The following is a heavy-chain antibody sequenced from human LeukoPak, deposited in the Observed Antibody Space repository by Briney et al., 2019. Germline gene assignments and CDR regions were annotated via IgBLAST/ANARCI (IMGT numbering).Heavy chain of an antibody. CDR1: GGSISSYY. Sequence: SETLSLTCTVSGGSISSYYWSWIRQPPGKGLEWIGYIYYSGSTNYNPSLKSRVTISVDTSKNQFSLKLSSVTAADTAVYYCARGDGSSDSYYYYGMDVWGQGTTVTVSS. V-gene: IGHV4-59*01. J-gene: IGHJ6*02. CDR3: ARGDGSSDSYYYYGMDV. CDR2: IYYSGST. D-gene: IGHD6-6*01.